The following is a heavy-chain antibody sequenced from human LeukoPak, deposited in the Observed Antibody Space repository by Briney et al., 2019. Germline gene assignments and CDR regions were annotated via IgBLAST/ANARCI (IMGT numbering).Heavy chain of an antibody. CDR3: ARARRDYYDSSGPPDY. J-gene: IGHJ4*02. CDR1: GFTFSSYS. V-gene: IGHV3-21*01. D-gene: IGHD3-22*01. Sequence: GGSPRLSCAASGFTFSSYSMNWVRQAPGKGLEWVSSISSSSSYIYYADSVKGRFTISRDNAKNSLYLQMNSLRAEDTAVYYCARARRDYYDSSGPPDYWGQGTLVTVSS. CDR2: ISSSSSYI.